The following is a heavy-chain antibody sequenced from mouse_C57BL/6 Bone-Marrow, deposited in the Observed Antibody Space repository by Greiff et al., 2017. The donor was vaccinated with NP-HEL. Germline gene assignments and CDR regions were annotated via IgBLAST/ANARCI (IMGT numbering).Heavy chain of an antibody. CDR3: ATPHDGYYPAWFAY. Sequence: QVQLQQSGPELVKPGASVKISCKASGYAFSSSWMNWVKQRPGQGLEWIGRIYPGDGDTNYNGKFKGKATLTADKSSSTAYMQLSSLTSEDSAVYFCATPHDGYYPAWFAYWGQGTLVTVSA. J-gene: IGHJ3*01. V-gene: IGHV1-82*01. CDR1: GYAFSSSW. CDR2: IYPGDGDT. D-gene: IGHD2-3*01.